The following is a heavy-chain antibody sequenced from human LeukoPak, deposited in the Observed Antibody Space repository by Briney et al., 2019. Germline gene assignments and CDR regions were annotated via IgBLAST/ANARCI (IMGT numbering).Heavy chain of an antibody. CDR1: GFTSGSYV. V-gene: IGHV3-23*01. J-gene: IGHJ5*02. CDR3: EEDRLHH. Sequence: GGSLRLSCAVSGFTSGSYVISWVRQAPGKGLEWVSAFRGDSGRTYYADSVKGRFTISRDNSKNTVFLQMNSLRAEDTALYYCEEDRLHHWGQGTLVTVSS. CDR2: FRGDSGRT.